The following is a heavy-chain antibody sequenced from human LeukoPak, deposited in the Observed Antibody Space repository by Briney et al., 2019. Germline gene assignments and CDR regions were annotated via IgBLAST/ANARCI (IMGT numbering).Heavy chain of an antibody. J-gene: IGHJ4*02. CDR2: IRSKAYGGTT. CDR3: TRDKSGYSGYDYHY. Sequence: GGPLRLSCTASGFTFGDYAMSWFRQAPGKGLEWVGFIRSKAYGGTTEYAASVKGRFTISRDDSKSIAYLQMNSLKTEDTAVYYCTRDKSGYSGYDYHYWGQGTLVTVSS. CDR1: GFTFGDYA. V-gene: IGHV3-49*03. D-gene: IGHD5-12*01.